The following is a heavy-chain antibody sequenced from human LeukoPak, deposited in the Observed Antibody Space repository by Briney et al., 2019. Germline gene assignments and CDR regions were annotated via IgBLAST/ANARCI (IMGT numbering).Heavy chain of an antibody. V-gene: IGHV4-59*01. CDR1: GASISSYY. CDR3: ARGTYSPDY. Sequence: PSEALSLTCTVSGASISSYYWSWIRQPPGKGLEWIGYIYYTGSTSYNPSLKSRVTISVDTSKNQFSLKLSSVTAADTAVYYCARGTYSPDYWGQGTLVTVSS. J-gene: IGHJ4*02. CDR2: IYYTGST. D-gene: IGHD4-11*01.